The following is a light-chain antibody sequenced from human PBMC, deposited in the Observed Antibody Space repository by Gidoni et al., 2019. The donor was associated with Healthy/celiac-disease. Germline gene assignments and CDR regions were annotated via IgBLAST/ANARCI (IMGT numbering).Light chain of an antibody. CDR3: QSYDSSLSGYV. Sequence: QSVLTQPPSVSGAPGQRVTSSCTGSSANIGAGYDVHWYQQLPGTAPKLLIYGNSNRPSVFPDRFSGSKSGTSASLAITGLQAEDEADYYCQSYDSSLSGYVFGTGTKVTVL. CDR1: SANIGAGYD. V-gene: IGLV1-40*01. CDR2: GNS. J-gene: IGLJ1*01.